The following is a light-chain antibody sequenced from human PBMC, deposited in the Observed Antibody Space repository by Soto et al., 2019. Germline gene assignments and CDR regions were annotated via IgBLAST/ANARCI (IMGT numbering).Light chain of an antibody. CDR1: QDVNIY. CDR3: QNYESVPRT. V-gene: IGKV1-27*01. CDR2: GAS. J-gene: IGKJ1*01. Sequence: DIQLTQSPSSLSASVGDRITITCRASQDVNIYLAWYQQKPGKVPELLIYGASILHSGVPSRFSGRGSGTDFNLTLAGLQREDVATYYWQNYESVPRTFCHGTKLEI.